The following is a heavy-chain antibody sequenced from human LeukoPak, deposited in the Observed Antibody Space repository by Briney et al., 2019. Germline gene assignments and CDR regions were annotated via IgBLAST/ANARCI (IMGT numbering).Heavy chain of an antibody. J-gene: IGHJ5*02. Sequence: ASVKVSCKASGYTFTRYAITWVRQAPGQGLEWMGWISAYNGNTNYAQKLQGRVTMTTDTSTSTAYMELRSLRSDDTAVYYCAKTGYSSGWYETRGNWFDPWGQGTLVTVSS. D-gene: IGHD6-19*01. CDR1: GYTFTRYA. CDR2: ISAYNGNT. V-gene: IGHV1-18*01. CDR3: AKTGYSSGWYETRGNWFDP.